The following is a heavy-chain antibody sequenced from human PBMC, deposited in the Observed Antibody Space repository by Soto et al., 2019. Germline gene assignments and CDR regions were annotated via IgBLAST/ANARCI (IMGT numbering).Heavy chain of an antibody. CDR1: GFTFDNYA. Sequence: EVQLVESGGGLVQPGRSLRLSCAASGFTFDNYAMYWVRQAPGKGLEWVSGISWNSGTIGYADSVKGRFTISRDNAKNSLYLQMNSLGAEDTALYYCAKSTGGTANGMDVWGQGTTVTVSS. V-gene: IGHV3-9*01. CDR3: AKSTGGTANGMDV. D-gene: IGHD2-8*02. J-gene: IGHJ6*02. CDR2: ISWNSGTI.